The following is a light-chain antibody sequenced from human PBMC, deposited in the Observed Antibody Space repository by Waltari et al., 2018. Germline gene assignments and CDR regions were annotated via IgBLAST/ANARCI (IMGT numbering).Light chain of an antibody. Sequence: QSGLTQPASVSGSPGQSTTISCTGTSSAFGIYNLVSWYQQYPGKAPKLMVYEVTRRSSGVSDRFSGSKSGNTASLTIYGLQSEDEADYYCCSYAGLGIYVFGTGTKVTVL. CDR1: SSAFGIYNL. CDR3: CSYAGLGIYV. J-gene: IGLJ1*01. V-gene: IGLV2-23*02. CDR2: EVT.